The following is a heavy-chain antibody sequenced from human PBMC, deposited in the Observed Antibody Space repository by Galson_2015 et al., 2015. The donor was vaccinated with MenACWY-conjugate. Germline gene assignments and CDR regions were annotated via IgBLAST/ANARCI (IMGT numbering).Heavy chain of an antibody. CDR2: IYAGNGDT. CDR1: GYTFTSFG. Sequence: SVKVSCKASGYTFTSFGIHWVRPGPGQRLEWMGWIYAGNGDTQYSEKFQDRMIITTATYATTAYLKLHSLISEDTAVSYCAKGPLTSVRGAGHCDSWGQGTLVTVSA. J-gene: IGHJ4*02. CDR3: AKGPLTSVRGAGHCDS. D-gene: IGHD3-10*02. V-gene: IGHV1-3*01.